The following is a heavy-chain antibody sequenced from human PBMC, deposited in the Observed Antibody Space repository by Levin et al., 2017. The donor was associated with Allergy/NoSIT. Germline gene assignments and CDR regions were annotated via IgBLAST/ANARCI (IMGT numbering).Heavy chain of an antibody. D-gene: IGHD2/OR15-2a*01. Sequence: PSETLSLTCTVSGGSISSSSYYWGWIRQPPGKGLEWIGSIYYSGSTYYNPSLNSRVTISVDTSKNHFSLKLSSVTAADTAVYYCARHRNIVHDYWGQGTLVTVSS. CDR1: GGSISSSSYY. V-gene: IGHV4-39*01. J-gene: IGHJ4*02. CDR2: IYYSGST. CDR3: ARHRNIVHDY.